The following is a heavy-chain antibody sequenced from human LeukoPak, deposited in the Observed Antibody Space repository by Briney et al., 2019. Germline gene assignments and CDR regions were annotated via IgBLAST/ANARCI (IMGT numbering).Heavy chain of an antibody. CDR1: GGSISNYY. CDR2: IYYSGST. D-gene: IGHD5-18*01. CDR3: ARHGGFSYGFLKDAFDI. J-gene: IGHJ3*02. Sequence: SETLSLTCTVSGGSISNYYWSWIRQPPGKGLEWIGTIYYSGSTYYNPSLKSRVTISVDTSKNQFSLKLSSVTAADTAVYYCARHGGFSYGFLKDAFDIWGQGTMVTASS. V-gene: IGHV4-59*04.